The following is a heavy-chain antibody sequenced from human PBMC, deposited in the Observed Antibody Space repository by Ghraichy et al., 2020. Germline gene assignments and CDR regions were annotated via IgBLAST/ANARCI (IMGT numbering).Heavy chain of an antibody. CDR2: INPSGGST. V-gene: IGHV1-46*01. J-gene: IGHJ5*02. CDR3: ARRDYGDYVAGYWFDP. Sequence: ASVKVSCKASGYTFTSYYIHLVRQAPVQGLEWMGIINPSGGSTSYAQKFQGRVTMTRDTSTSTVYMELSSLRSEDTAVYYCARRDYGDYVAGYWFDPWGQGTLVTVSS. D-gene: IGHD4-17*01. CDR1: GYTFTSYY.